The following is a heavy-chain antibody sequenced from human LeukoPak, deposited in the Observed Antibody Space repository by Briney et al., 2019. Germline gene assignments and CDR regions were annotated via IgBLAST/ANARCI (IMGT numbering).Heavy chain of an antibody. V-gene: IGHV3-53*01. Sequence: GGSLRLSCAASGLTFSSNYMSWVRQAPGEGLEWVSVIYSDGGGGTTYYADSVKGRFTISRDKSKNTLYLQMNSLRVEDTAVYYCATEKGRATVCFDYWGQGTLVTVSS. CDR3: ATEKGRATVCFDY. D-gene: IGHD5-18*01. CDR2: IYSDGGGGTT. J-gene: IGHJ4*02. CDR1: GLTFSSNY.